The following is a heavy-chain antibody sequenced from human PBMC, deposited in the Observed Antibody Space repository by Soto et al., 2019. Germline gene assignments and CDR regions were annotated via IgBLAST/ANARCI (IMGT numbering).Heavy chain of an antibody. CDR2: ISGSGGST. CDR3: ARNDGITRYYYYGMDV. D-gene: IGHD1-1*01. J-gene: IGHJ6*02. Sequence: GGSLRLSCAASGFTFSSYAMSWVRQAPGKGLEWVSAISGSGGSTYYADSVKGRFTISRDNSKNTLYLQMNSLRAEDTAVYYCARNDGITRYYYYGMDVWGQGTKVTV. CDR1: GFTFSSYA. V-gene: IGHV3-23*01.